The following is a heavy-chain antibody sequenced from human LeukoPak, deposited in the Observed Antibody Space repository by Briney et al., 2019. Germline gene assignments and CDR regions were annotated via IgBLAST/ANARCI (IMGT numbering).Heavy chain of an antibody. J-gene: IGHJ4*02. CDR3: ARESMVTVDY. D-gene: IGHD5-18*01. Sequence: SETLSLTCAVYGGSFSGYYWSWIRQPPGKGLEWIGEINHSGSTNYNPSLKSRVTISVDTSKNQFSLKLSSMTAADTAVYYCARESMVTVDYWGQGTLVTVSS. CDR1: GGSFSGYY. CDR2: INHSGST. V-gene: IGHV4-34*01.